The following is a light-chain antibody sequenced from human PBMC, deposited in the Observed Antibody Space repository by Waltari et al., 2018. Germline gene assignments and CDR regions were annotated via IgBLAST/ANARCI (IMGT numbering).Light chain of an antibody. Sequence: PSTLSASVGDRVTITCRASQSISSWLAWYQQKPGKAPKLLIYKASSLESGVPSRFSGSGSGTEFTLTISSLQPDDFATYYCQQYNSYSPETFGQGTKVEIK. J-gene: IGKJ1*01. CDR3: QQYNSYSPET. V-gene: IGKV1-5*03. CDR1: QSISSW. CDR2: KAS.